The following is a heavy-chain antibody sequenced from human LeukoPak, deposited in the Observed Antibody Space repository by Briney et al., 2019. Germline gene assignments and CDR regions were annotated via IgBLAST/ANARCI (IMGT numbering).Heavy chain of an antibody. J-gene: IGHJ4*02. CDR2: IYYSGGT. CDR1: GGSISSYY. D-gene: IGHD3-22*01. Sequence: PSETLSLTCTVSGGSISSYYWSWIRQPPGKGLEWIGYIYYSGGTNYNPSLKSRVTISVDTSKNQFSLKLSSVTAADTAVYYCARDREINYYDSSGYYYGYYFDYWGQGTLVTVSS. V-gene: IGHV4-59*12. CDR3: ARDREINYYDSSGYYYGYYFDY.